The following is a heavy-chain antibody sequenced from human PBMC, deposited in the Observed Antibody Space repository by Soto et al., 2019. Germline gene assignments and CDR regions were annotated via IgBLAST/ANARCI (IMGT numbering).Heavy chain of an antibody. CDR3: ECSYDSSGYPIDY. CDR1: GFTFSSYA. D-gene: IGHD3-22*01. CDR2: ISYDGSNK. V-gene: IGHV3-30-3*01. Sequence: GGSLRLSCAASGFTFSSYAMHWVRQAPGKGLEWVAVISYDGSNKYYADSVKGRFTISRDNSKNTLYLQMNSLRAEDTAVYYCECSYDSSGYPIDYWGQGTLVTVSS. J-gene: IGHJ4*02.